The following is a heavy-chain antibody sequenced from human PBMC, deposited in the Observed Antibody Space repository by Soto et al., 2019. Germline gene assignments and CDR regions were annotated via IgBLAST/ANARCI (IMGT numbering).Heavy chain of an antibody. V-gene: IGHV3-30*18. D-gene: IGHD5-18*01. Sequence: QVQLVESGGGVVQPGRSLRLSCAASGFTFSSYGMHWVRQAPGKGLEWVAVISYDGSNKDYADYVKGRFTIPRDNSKNTLYLQMNDLRAEGTAVYYCAKNRCTASWGYYYYGMEGLGQGAMVTVAS. CDR3: AKNRCTASWGYYYYGMEG. CDR2: ISYDGSNK. J-gene: IGHJ6*02. CDR1: GFTFSSYG.